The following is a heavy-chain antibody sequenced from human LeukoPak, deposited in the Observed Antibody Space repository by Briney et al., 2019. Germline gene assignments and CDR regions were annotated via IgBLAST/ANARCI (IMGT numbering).Heavy chain of an antibody. CDR2: ISSSSSYI. D-gene: IGHD1-26*01. V-gene: IGHV3-21*01. CDR1: GFTFSSYS. Sequence: GGSLRLSCAASGFTFSSYSMNWVRQAPGKGLEWVSSISSSSSYIYYADSVKGRFTISRDNAKNSLYLQMNSLRAEDTAVYYFARVEEAELHRDYWGQGTLVTVSS. J-gene: IGHJ4*02. CDR3: ARVEEAELHRDY.